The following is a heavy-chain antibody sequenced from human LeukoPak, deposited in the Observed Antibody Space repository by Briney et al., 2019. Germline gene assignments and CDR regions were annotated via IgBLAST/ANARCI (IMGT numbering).Heavy chain of an antibody. CDR3: ARERQMGATPFDY. Sequence: GGSLRLSCAASGFTFSSYEMNWVRQAPGKGLEWVSYISSSGSTIYYADSVKGRFTTSRDNAKNSLYLQMNSLRAEDTAVYYCARERQMGATPFDYWGQGSLVTVSS. D-gene: IGHD1-26*01. CDR2: ISSSGSTI. J-gene: IGHJ4*02. CDR1: GFTFSSYE. V-gene: IGHV3-48*03.